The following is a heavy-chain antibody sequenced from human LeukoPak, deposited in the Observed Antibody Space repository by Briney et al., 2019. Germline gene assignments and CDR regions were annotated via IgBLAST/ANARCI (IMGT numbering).Heavy chain of an antibody. V-gene: IGHV1-18*01. D-gene: IGHD2-15*01. CDR2: ISAYNGDT. CDR1: GYTFTSYD. Sequence: GASVKVSCKASGYTFTSYDIAWVRQAPGQGLEWMAWISAYNGDTNYAQKLQGRVTMTTDTSTSTAYMELTSLNSDDTAVYYCARDVYCSGGNCCYYFDYWGQGTLVTVSS. J-gene: IGHJ4*02. CDR3: ARDVYCSGGNCCYYFDY.